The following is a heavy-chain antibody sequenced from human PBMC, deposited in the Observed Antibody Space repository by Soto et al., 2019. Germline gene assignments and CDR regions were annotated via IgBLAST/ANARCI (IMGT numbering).Heavy chain of an antibody. Sequence: SETLSLTCTVSGGSISSYYWSWIRQPAGKGLEWIGRIYTSGSTNYNPSLKSRVTMSVDTSKNQFSLKLSSVTAADTAVYYCARGIVVVPGNAFDIWGQGTIVTVSS. CDR2: IYTSGST. CDR1: GGSISSYY. J-gene: IGHJ3*02. V-gene: IGHV4-4*07. CDR3: ARGIVVVPGNAFDI. D-gene: IGHD2-2*01.